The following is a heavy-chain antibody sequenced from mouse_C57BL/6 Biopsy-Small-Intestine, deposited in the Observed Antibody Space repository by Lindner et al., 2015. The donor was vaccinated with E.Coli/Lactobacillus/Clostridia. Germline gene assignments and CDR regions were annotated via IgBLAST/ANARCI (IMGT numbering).Heavy chain of an antibody. Sequence: SVKVSCKASGDTFTSFTTYGINWVRQAPGQGLEWMGWIRTYNADTHYAQNLQGRVTMTTDTSTSTAYMELRSLRSDDTAVYYCADINSDLASHYWGQGTLVTVSS. CDR1: GDTFTSFTTYG. V-gene: IGHV1-74*01. CDR2: IRTYNADT. CDR3: ADINSDLASHY. J-gene: IGHJ4*01. D-gene: IGHD1-3*01.